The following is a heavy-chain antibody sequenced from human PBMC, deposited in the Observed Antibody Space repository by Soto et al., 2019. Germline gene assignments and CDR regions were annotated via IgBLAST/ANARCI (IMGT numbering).Heavy chain of an antibody. V-gene: IGHV1-18*01. CDR1: GYTFTIYG. Sequence: QVQLVQSGGEVKKPGASVKGSCKASGYTFTIYGINWVRQAPGQGLEWMGWISPDNGNTNYAQKLQGRVTMTTDTSTRTAYMELRSLRSDHTAVYYCARALGYSGYAGMDVWGQGTTVPVSS. CDR3: ARALGYSGYAGMDV. J-gene: IGHJ6*02. D-gene: IGHD5-12*01. CDR2: ISPDNGNT.